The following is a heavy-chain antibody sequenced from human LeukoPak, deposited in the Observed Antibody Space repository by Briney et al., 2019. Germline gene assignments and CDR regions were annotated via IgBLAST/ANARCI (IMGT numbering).Heavy chain of an antibody. D-gene: IGHD2-2*01. CDR1: GYTFTGYY. CDR3: ASKGYCSSTSCFNDY. CDR2: MNPNSGNT. J-gene: IGHJ4*02. Sequence: ASVKVSCKASGYTFTGYYMHWVRQAPGQGLEWMGWMNPNSGNTGYAQKFQGRVTMTRNTSISTAYMELSSLRSEDTAVYYCASKGYCSSTSCFNDYWGQGTLVTVSS. V-gene: IGHV1-8*02.